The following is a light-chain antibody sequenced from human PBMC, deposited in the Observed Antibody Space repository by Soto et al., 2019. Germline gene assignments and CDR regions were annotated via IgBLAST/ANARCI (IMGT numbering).Light chain of an antibody. CDR1: SSDVGGYNY. J-gene: IGLJ2*01. CDR3: TSYTSGSTYVV. CDR2: EVT. Sequence: QSALTQPASVSGSPGQSITISCTGTSSDVGGYNYVSRYQQHPGKAPKLMIYEVTYRPSGVSDRFSGSKSGNTASLTISGLQAEDEAGYYCTSYTSGSTYVVFGGGTKLTVL. V-gene: IGLV2-14*01.